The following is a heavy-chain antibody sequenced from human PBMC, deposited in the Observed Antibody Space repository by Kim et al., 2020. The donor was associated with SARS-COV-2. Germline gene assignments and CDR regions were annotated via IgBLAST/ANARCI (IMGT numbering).Heavy chain of an antibody. CDR3: ARDPEYCSSTSCSDI. V-gene: IGHV1-69*04. CDR2: IIPILGIA. J-gene: IGHJ3*02. Sequence: SVKVSCKASGGTFSSYAISWVRQAPGQGLEWMGRIIPILGIANYAQKFQGRVTITADKSTSTAYMELSSLRSEDTAVYYCARDPEYCSSTSCSDIWGQGTMVTVSS. D-gene: IGHD2-2*01. CDR1: GGTFSSYA.